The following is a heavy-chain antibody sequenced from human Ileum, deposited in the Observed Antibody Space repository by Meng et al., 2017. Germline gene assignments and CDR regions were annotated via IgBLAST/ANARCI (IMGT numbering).Heavy chain of an antibody. CDR2: IYYSGGT. Sequence: QGRLLQWGAVLLKPSATLSLTCAVYGGSFSGYYWSWFRQPPGKGLEWIGEIYYSGGTKYNPSLKSRVTISGDTSKNQFSLKLTSVTAADTAVYYCARHLGRSFDYWGQGTLVTVSS. CDR1: GGSFSGYY. V-gene: IGHV4-34*02. CDR3: ARHLGRSFDY. D-gene: IGHD3-16*01. J-gene: IGHJ4*02.